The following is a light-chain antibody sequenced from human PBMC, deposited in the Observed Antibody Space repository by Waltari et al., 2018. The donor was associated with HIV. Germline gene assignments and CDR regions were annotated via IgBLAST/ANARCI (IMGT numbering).Light chain of an antibody. CDR3: QQRGNWPLT. Sequence: EIVLTQSPATLSLSPGERATLSCRASQSVGSYLGWYQQKPGQTPRLLIYDASNRATGIPARFSGIGSETDFTLTISSLEPEDFAVYYCQQRGNWPLTFGGGTKVEI. J-gene: IGKJ4*01. V-gene: IGKV3-11*01. CDR2: DAS. CDR1: QSVGSY.